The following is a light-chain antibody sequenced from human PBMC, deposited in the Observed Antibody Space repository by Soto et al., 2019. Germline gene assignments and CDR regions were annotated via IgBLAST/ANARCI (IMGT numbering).Light chain of an antibody. CDR1: QSVSSY. J-gene: IGKJ5*01. CDR2: DAS. CDR3: QQYSSPPIT. V-gene: IGKV3-11*01. Sequence: IVLTQYPATLSLSPGERATLSCRASQSVSSYLAWYQQKPGQAPRLLIYDASNRATGIPARFSGGGSGTDFSLTISRLDPEDFAVYYCQQYSSPPITFGQGTLLENK.